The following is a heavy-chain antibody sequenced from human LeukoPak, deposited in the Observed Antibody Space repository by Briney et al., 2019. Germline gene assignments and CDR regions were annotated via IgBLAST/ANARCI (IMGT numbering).Heavy chain of an antibody. J-gene: IGHJ6*03. CDR1: GYTFTTYA. CDR2: ISAYNGNT. D-gene: IGHD2-2*01. V-gene: IGHV1-18*01. CDR3: ARGPIIDIVVIPAAADYYHMDV. Sequence: ASVNVSCKASGYTFTTYALNWVRLAPGQGLEWMGWISAYNGNTRYAQKLQGRVTMTTDSSTSTAYMELRSLRSDDTAVYYCARGPIIDIVVIPAAADYYHMDVWGKGTTVTVSS.